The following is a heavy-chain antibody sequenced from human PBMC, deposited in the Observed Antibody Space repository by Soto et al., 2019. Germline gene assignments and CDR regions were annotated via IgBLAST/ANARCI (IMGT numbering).Heavy chain of an antibody. J-gene: IGHJ6*02. CDR1: GFTFSSYG. CDR3: ARDVYPWYMYGSTMDV. V-gene: IGHV3-30*03. D-gene: IGHD3-10*01. CDR2: MSFDGSKK. Sequence: QVQLVESGGGVVQSGRSLRLSCAAAGFTFSSYGMHWVRQAPGKGLEWVAVMSFDGSKKDYADTVKGRFTISRDNSKNTLYLQMNSLRAADTAVYYCARDVYPWYMYGSTMDVWGQGTTVTVSS.